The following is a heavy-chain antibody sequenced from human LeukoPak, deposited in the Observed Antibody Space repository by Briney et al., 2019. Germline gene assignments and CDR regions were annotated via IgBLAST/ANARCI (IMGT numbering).Heavy chain of an antibody. Sequence: PSETLSLTCAVYGGSFSGYYWSWIRQPPGKGLKGIGEINHSGSTNYNPSLKSRVTISVDTSKNQSSLKLSSVTAADTAVYYCARVTYYDSSGYYHFDYWGQGTLVTVSS. D-gene: IGHD3-22*01. J-gene: IGHJ4*02. CDR1: GGSFSGYY. CDR2: INHSGST. V-gene: IGHV4-34*01. CDR3: ARVTYYDSSGYYHFDY.